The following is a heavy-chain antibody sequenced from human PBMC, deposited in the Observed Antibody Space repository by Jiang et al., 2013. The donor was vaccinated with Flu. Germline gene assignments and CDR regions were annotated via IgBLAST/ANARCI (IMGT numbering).Heavy chain of an antibody. D-gene: IGHD6-19*01. J-gene: IGHJ3*02. V-gene: IGHV1-18*01. CDR3: ARSEGWLDGTEGAFDI. Sequence: QKLQGRVTMTTDTSTSTAYMELRSLRSDDTAVYYCARSEGWLDGTEGAFDIWGQGTMVTVSS.